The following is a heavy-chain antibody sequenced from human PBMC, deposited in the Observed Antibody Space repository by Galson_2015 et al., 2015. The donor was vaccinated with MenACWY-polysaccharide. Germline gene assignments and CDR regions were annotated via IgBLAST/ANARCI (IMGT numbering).Heavy chain of an antibody. V-gene: IGHV3-23*01. CDR1: GFTFGSYA. CDR3: AKVTEMASSRRPFDV. D-gene: IGHD5-24*01. J-gene: IGHJ3*01. Sequence: SLRLSCAASGFTFGSYAMGWVRQAPGKGLEWVSSIGGSGLTTFYAESVKGRFTISRDNAQNILSLQMNGLRADDTARYFCAKVTEMASSRRPFDVWGQGTMVTVSS. CDR2: IGGSGLTT.